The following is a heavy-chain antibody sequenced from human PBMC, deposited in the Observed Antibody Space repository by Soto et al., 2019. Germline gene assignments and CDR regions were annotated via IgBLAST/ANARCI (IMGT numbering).Heavy chain of an antibody. J-gene: IGHJ5*02. CDR3: ATSNWFDP. V-gene: IGHV4-39*01. Sequence: QLQLQESGPGLVKPSETLSLTCTVSGGSISSRGYYWGWIRQPPGKGLEWIGTIYYSGSTYYNPSLRSRVTISVDTSKTQFSLTLSSVTAAATAVYYSATSNWFDPWGQGTLVTVSS. CDR2: IYYSGST. CDR1: GGSISSRGYY.